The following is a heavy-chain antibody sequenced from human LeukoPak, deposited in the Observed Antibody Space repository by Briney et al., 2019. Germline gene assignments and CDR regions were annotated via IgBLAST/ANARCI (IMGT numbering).Heavy chain of an antibody. CDR3: ARGRGDYYFYYMDV. CDR2: ISSSSTYI. J-gene: IGHJ6*03. V-gene: IGHV3-21*01. CDR1: GFTFSSYS. D-gene: IGHD3-10*01. Sequence: PGGSLRLSCAASGFTFSSYSMNWVRQAPWKGLEWVSSISSSSTYIYYADSVKGRFTISRDNAKNSLYLQMNSLRAEDTTVYYCARGRGDYYFYYMDVWGKGTTVTVSS.